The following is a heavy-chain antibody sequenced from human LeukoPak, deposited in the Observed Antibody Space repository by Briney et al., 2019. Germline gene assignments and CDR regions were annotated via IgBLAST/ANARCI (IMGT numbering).Heavy chain of an antibody. Sequence: SETLSLTSTVSGGSISSSSYFWGWIRQPPGKGLEWIGNVYYSGSTYYSPSLKSRVTISVDTSKNQFSLKLSSVTDADTSVYYCGRDQPGAIIGRYTDVWGKGIPVTVSS. CDR3: GRDQPGAIIGRYTDV. CDR2: VYYSGST. CDR1: GGSISSSSYF. D-gene: IGHD1-14*01. V-gene: IGHV4-39*07. J-gene: IGHJ6*03.